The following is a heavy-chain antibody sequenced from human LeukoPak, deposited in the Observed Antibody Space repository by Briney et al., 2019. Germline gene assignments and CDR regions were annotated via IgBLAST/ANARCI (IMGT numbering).Heavy chain of an antibody. Sequence: GESLKISCKWSGYTFTTYWIGWVRQTPGKGLEWMGIINPSDSDTRYSPPSQGQVTISADKSINTAYLQWTSLKASDTAMYYCALQPGTDFDYWGQGTLVSASS. D-gene: IGHD2-2*01. CDR2: INPSDSDT. J-gene: IGHJ4*02. CDR1: GYTFTTYW. CDR3: ALQPGTDFDY. V-gene: IGHV5-51*01.